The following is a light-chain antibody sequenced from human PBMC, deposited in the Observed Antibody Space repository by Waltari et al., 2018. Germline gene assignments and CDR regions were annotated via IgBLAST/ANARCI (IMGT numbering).Light chain of an antibody. Sequence: DIQMTQTPSSVSASVGDRVTITCRAPQGLPSWIVWYQQQPGKAPRLLIYAASTLESGVTSRFSGSGSGTDFSLTISSLQTEDVATYYCQQANNWSFGQGTKVEIK. V-gene: IGKV1D-12*01. CDR2: AAS. J-gene: IGKJ1*01. CDR1: QGLPSW. CDR3: QQANNWS.